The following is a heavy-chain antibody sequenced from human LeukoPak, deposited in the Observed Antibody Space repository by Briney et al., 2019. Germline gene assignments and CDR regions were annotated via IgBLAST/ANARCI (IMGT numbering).Heavy chain of an antibody. D-gene: IGHD6-13*01. CDR2: ISSGSKYI. CDR3: ARVSTAVSLAIDY. CDR1: GFSFSDYN. J-gene: IGHJ4*02. Sequence: SGGSLRLSCAASGFSFSDYNMNWVRQAPGKGLEWVSVISSGSKYIYYADSVKGRFTISRDNTKNSLYLQMNSLRAEDTDVYYCARVSTAVSLAIDYWGQGTLVTVST. V-gene: IGHV3-21*06.